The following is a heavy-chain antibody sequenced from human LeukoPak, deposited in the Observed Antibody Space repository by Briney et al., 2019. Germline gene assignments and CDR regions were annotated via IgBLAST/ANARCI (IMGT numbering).Heavy chain of an antibody. CDR1: GFTFSSYV. V-gene: IGHV3-33*01. D-gene: IGHD2-2*01. J-gene: IGHJ6*02. CDR2: IWYDGSNK. Sequence: PGGSLRLSCAASGFTFSSYVMHWVRQAPGKGLEWVAVIWYDGSNKYYADSVKGRFTTSRHNSKNTLYLQMNSLKTEDTAVYYCASGSPEPPAAKAPHFYYYGMDVWGQGTTVTVSS. CDR3: ASGSPEPPAAKAPHFYYYGMDV.